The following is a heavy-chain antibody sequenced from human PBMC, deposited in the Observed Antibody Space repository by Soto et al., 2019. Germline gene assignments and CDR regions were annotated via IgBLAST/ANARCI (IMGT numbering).Heavy chain of an antibody. D-gene: IGHD3-10*01. CDR2: ISGSGGST. CDR3: AKGERAVPGSGSGMAV. Sequence: EVQLLESGGGLVQPGGSLRLSCAASGFTFSSYAMSWVRQAPGKGLEWVSAISGSGGSTYYADSVKGRFTISRDNSKNMLYLQRNCLRGEDTAGYYCAKGERAVPGSGSGMAVWGQGTTVTVSS. CDR1: GFTFSSYA. J-gene: IGHJ6*02. V-gene: IGHV3-23*01.